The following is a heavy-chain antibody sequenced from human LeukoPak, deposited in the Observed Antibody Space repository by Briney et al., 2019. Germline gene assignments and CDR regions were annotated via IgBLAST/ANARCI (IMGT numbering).Heavy chain of an antibody. CDR1: GGPISSSSHY. V-gene: IGHV4-39*01. D-gene: IGHD3-3*01. CDR2: IYYRGST. CDR3: ATNNAFWNGYFDP. Sequence: SETLSLTCTVSGGPISSSSHYWGWIRQPPGKGLEWIGNIYYRGSTYYNPSLRSRAAISVDTSRNQFSLKLSSVTATDTAVYYCATNNAFWNGYFDPWGQGTLVTVSS. J-gene: IGHJ5*02.